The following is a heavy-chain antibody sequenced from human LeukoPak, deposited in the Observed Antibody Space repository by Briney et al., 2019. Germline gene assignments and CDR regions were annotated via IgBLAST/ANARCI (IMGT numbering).Heavy chain of an antibody. CDR2: ISSSSSYI. D-gene: IGHD6-6*01. CDR3: ASALAARPHY. J-gene: IGHJ4*02. CDR1: GFTFSSYG. Sequence: AGGSLRLSCAASGFTFSSYGMNWVRQAPGKGLEWVSSISSSSSYIYYADSVKGRFTISRDNAKNSLYLQMNSLRAEDTAVYYCASALAARPHYWGQGTLVTVSS. V-gene: IGHV3-21*01.